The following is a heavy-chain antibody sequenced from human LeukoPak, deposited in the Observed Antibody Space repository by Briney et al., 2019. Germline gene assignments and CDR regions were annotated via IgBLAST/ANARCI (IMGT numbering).Heavy chain of an antibody. J-gene: IGHJ3*02. Sequence: SETLSLTCAVSGGSISSYYWSWIRQPPGKGLEWIGYIYYSGSTNYNPSLKSRVTISVDTSKNQFSLKLSSVTAADTAVYYCARLDSSGHDAFDIWGQGTMVTVSS. CDR3: ARLDSSGHDAFDI. CDR2: IYYSGST. V-gene: IGHV4-59*01. CDR1: GGSISSYY. D-gene: IGHD3-22*01.